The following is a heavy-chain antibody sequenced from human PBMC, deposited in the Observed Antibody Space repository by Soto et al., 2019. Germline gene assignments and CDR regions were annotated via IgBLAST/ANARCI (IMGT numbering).Heavy chain of an antibody. Sequence: EMQLVESGGGLVQPGGSLRLSCSVSGFTFSTYCMNWVRQAPGKGLEWVSYISGTGNTIHYADSVKGRFTISRDNVKNSLFLQMNSLRDEDTAVYYCARDHPTAYFYDKRGFVWGRGTTVTVSS. CDR2: ISGTGNTI. CDR1: GFTFSTYC. J-gene: IGHJ6*02. V-gene: IGHV3-48*02. D-gene: IGHD3-22*01. CDR3: ARDHPTAYFYDKRGFV.